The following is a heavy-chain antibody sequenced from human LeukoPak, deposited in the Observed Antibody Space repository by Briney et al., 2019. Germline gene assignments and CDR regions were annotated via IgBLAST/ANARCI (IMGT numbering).Heavy chain of an antibody. J-gene: IGHJ4*02. Sequence: GASVKVSCKASGYTFTGYHIHWVRQAPGQGLEWMGWINPNSGDTNYAQNFQVRVTMTRDTSISTAYMELSGLTSDDTAVYYCARGGDIEVAATAGAADYWGQGTLVTVSS. D-gene: IGHD6-19*01. CDR3: ARGGDIEVAATAGAADY. CDR2: INPNSGDT. CDR1: GYTFTGYH. V-gene: IGHV1-2*02.